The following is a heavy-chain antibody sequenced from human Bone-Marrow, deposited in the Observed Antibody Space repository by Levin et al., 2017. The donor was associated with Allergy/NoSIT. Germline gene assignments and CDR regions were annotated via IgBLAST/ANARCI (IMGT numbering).Heavy chain of an antibody. V-gene: IGHV3-9*01. CDR1: GFTFDDYA. D-gene: IGHD6-19*01. CDR3: AKDFRSRSSGWGDFDY. Sequence: PGGSLRLSCAASGFTFDDYAMHWVRQAPGKGLEWVSGISWNSGSIGYADSVKGRFTISRDNAKNSLYLQMNSLRAEDTALYYCAKDFRSRSSGWGDFDYWGQGTLVTVSS. J-gene: IGHJ4*02. CDR2: ISWNSGSI.